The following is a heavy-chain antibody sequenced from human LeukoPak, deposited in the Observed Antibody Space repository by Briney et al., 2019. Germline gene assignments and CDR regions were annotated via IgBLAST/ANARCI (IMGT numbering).Heavy chain of an antibody. Sequence: GGSLRLSCAASGFTFSSYSMNWVRQAPGKGLECVSSISSSSSSIYYADSVKGRFTISRDDAKNSLYLQMNSLRAEDTAVYYCARTATDTGGFDYWGQGTLVTVSS. J-gene: IGHJ4*02. CDR3: ARTATDTGGFDY. CDR1: GFTFSSYS. CDR2: ISSSSSSI. D-gene: IGHD6-13*01. V-gene: IGHV3-21*01.